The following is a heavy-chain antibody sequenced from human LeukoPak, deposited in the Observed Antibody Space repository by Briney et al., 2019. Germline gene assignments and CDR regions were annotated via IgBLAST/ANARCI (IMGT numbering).Heavy chain of an antibody. CDR2: IIPIFGTA. J-gene: IGHJ3*02. CDR1: GDTFSSYA. CDR3: ARAGGYSYGYSAFDI. V-gene: IGHV1-69*06. Sequence: GSSVKVSCKASGDTFSSYAIIWVRQAPGQGLEWMGGIIPIFGTANYAQKFQGRVTITADKSTSTAYMELSSLRSEDTAVYYCARAGGYSYGYSAFDIWGQGTMVTVSS. D-gene: IGHD5-18*01.